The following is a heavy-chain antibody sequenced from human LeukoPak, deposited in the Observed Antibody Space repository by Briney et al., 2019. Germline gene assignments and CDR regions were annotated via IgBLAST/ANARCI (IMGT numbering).Heavy chain of an antibody. CDR3: ARDMGSSGLDY. CDR1: DGSISSYY. J-gene: IGHJ4*02. CDR2: IYYSGST. V-gene: IGHV4-59*01. D-gene: IGHD6-19*01. Sequence: PSETLSLTCTVSDGSISSYYWSWIRQPPGKGLEWIGYIYYSGSTNYNPSLKSRVTISVDTSKNQFSLKLSSVTAADTAVYYCARDMGSSGLDYWGQGTLVTVSS.